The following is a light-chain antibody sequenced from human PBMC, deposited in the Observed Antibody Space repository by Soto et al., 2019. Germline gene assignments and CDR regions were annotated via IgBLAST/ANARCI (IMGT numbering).Light chain of an antibody. J-gene: IGLJ2*01. Sequence: QLVLTQSPSASASLGASVKLTCTLSSGHSNYAIAWHQQQPEKGPRFLMKLNSDGSHSKGDGIPDRFSGSSSGAERYLTISTLQSEGEADYYCQTWVTGIHIFGGGTKLTVL. CDR2: LNSDGSH. V-gene: IGLV4-69*01. CDR1: SGHSNYA. CDR3: QTWVTGIHI.